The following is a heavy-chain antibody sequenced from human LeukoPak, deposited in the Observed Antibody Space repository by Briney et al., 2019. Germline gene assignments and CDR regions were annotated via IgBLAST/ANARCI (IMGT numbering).Heavy chain of an antibody. CDR3: ARDLLNEGNHLDY. Sequence: SQTLSLTCTVSGGSISGGDYYWSWIRQPPGKGLEWIGYIYYSGSTHYNPSLKSRVTISVDTSKNQFSLKLSSVTVADTAVYYCARDLLNEGNHLDYWGQGTLVTVSS. CDR1: GGSISGGDYY. V-gene: IGHV4-30-4*01. J-gene: IGHJ4*02. D-gene: IGHD4-23*01. CDR2: IYYSGST.